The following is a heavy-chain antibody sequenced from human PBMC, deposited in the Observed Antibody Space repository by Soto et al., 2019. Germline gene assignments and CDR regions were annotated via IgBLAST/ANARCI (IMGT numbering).Heavy chain of an antibody. CDR3: ASGPEVFDY. CDR2: ISGYNGNK. Sequence: QVQLVQSGAEVKKPGASVKVSCKASGYTFTSYGISWVRQAPGQGLEWMGWISGYNGNKKYAQKLQGRVTMTTDTATSTASMALRRVRTDVTAHYCSASGPEVFDYWGQGSLVTVSS. V-gene: IGHV1-18*01. CDR1: GYTFTSYG. J-gene: IGHJ4*02.